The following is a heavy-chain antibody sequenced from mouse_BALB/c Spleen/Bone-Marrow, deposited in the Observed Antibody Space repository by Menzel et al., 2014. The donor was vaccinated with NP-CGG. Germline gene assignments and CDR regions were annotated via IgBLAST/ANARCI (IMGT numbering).Heavy chain of an antibody. V-gene: IGHV1-5*01. J-gene: IGHJ2*01. CDR1: GYTFTSYR. CDR3: TNLYDYDEGY. Sequence: VQLQQSGTVLARPGASVKMSCKASGYTFTSYRMHWVKQRPGQGLEWIGAIYPGNSDTSYNQKFKGKAKLTAVTSTSTAYMELSSLTNEDSAVYYCTNLYDYDEGYWGQGTTLTVSS. D-gene: IGHD2-4*01. CDR2: IYPGNSDT.